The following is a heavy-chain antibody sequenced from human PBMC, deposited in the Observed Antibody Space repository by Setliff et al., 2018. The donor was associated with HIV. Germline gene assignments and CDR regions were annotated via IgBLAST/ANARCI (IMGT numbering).Heavy chain of an antibody. D-gene: IGHD3-22*01. V-gene: IGHV4-59*01. Sequence: PSETLSLTCSVSGDDINRDFWTWMRQPPGKGLEWIGYVQYVGPANYNPSLQSRPTLSIDTSKNQFSLKLISATAADTAVYYCARGEPPASRSGLLYWGQGMLVTVSS. J-gene: IGHJ4*02. CDR1: GDDINRDF. CDR2: VQYVGPA. CDR3: ARGEPPASRSGLLY.